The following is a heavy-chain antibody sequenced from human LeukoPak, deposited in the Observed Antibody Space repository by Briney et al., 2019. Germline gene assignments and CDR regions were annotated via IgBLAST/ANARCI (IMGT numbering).Heavy chain of an antibody. Sequence: GGSLRLSCAASGFTFSSYSMNWVRKAPGKRLVWVSSINSSGIITNYADSVKGRFTISRDNAKNTLYLQMNSLRAEDTAVYYCARVRATFSPHFDNWGQGTLVTVSS. CDR2: INSSGIIT. CDR3: ARVRATFSPHFDN. V-gene: IGHV3-74*01. J-gene: IGHJ4*02. CDR1: GFTFSSYS. D-gene: IGHD5-12*01.